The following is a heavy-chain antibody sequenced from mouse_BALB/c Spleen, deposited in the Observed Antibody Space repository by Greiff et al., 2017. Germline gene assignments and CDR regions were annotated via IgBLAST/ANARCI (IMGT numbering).Heavy chain of an antibody. J-gene: IGHJ4*01. CDR3: ARESGLPYAMDY. Sequence: EVQGVESGAELVKPGASVKLSCTASGFNIKDTYMHWVKQRPEQGLEWIGRINPANGNTKYDPKFQGKATITADTSSNTAYLQLSSLTSEDTAVYYYARESGLPYAMDYWGQGTSVTVSS. CDR2: INPANGNT. V-gene: IGHV14-3*02. D-gene: IGHD6-1*01. CDR1: GFNIKDTY.